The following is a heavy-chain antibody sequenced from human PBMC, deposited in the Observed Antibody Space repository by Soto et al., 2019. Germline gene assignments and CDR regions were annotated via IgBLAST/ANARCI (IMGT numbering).Heavy chain of an antibody. D-gene: IGHD1-1*01. CDR3: ARSGDNYNLLDY. CDR1: GFTFNEYY. Sequence: LRPSCAASGFTFNEYYMSWIRQAPGKGLEWISYSSNSGTFARYADSVKGRFSISRDNAKNSLYLQINSLRGDDTAIYYCARSGDNYNLLDYWGQGTPVTVSS. V-gene: IGHV3-11*06. CDR2: SSNSGTFA. J-gene: IGHJ4*02.